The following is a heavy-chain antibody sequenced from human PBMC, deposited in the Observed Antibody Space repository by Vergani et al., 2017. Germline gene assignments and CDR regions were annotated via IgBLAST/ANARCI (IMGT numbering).Heavy chain of an antibody. J-gene: IGHJ6*03. Sequence: QVQLHQSGQGRVKPSQTLSLTCAISGDRVSNKSAGWNWIRQSPSRGLEWLGRTYFMSKWYNDYAASVKSRMTINSDTSKNLFSLQLQSVTPEDTAVYYCAREDISLTVEGANYMDIWGKGITVTVSS. CDR2: TYFMSKWYN. CDR3: AREDISLTVEGANYMDI. D-gene: IGHD3-22*01. CDR1: GDRVSNKSAG. V-gene: IGHV6-1*01.